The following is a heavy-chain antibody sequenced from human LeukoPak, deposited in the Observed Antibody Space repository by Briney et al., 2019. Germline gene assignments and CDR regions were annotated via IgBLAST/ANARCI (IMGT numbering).Heavy chain of an antibody. CDR1: GFTFSSYT. V-gene: IGHV3-21*01. CDR3: ERDLGGYGDYGTNFDY. Sequence: GGSLRLSCAASGFTFSSYTMNWVRQAPGKGLEWVSAISSSSSYIYYADSVKGRFTISRHNAKRSLYLQMNSLRAEDTAVYYCERDLGGYGDYGTNFDYWGQGTLVTVSS. D-gene: IGHD4-17*01. J-gene: IGHJ4*02. CDR2: ISSSSSYI.